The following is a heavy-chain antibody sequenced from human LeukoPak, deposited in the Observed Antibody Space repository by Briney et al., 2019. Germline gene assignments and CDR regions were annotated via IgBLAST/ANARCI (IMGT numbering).Heavy chain of an antibody. V-gene: IGHV3-48*01. CDR2: ISSSTSTI. J-gene: IGHJ4*02. D-gene: IGHD3-10*01. CDR3: AKDRGGFTHYFDF. CDR1: GFTFSSYS. Sequence: PGGSLRLSCTASGFTFSSYSMNWVRQALGKGLEWVSYISSSTSTIYYTDSVKGRFTISRDNAKNSLYLQMDSLRAEDTAVYYCAKDRGGFTHYFDFWGQGILVTVSS.